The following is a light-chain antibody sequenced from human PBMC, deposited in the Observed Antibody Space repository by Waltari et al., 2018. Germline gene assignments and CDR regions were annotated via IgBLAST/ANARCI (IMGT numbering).Light chain of an antibody. V-gene: IGKV3-20*01. CDR2: GAS. CDR1: QSVGRS. Sequence: SCRASQSVGRSLAWYQQKPGQAPRLLIYGASSMATGVPDRFSGSGSGTDFSLTISRLEPEDFAVYYCQHYVRLPVSFGQGTKVEIK. J-gene: IGKJ1*01. CDR3: QHYVRLPVS.